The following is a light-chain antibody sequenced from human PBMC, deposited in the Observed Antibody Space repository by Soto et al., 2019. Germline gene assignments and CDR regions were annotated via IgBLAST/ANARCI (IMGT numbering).Light chain of an antibody. CDR1: QSVGGN. V-gene: IGKV3-15*01. Sequence: EIVMTQSPATLSVSPGERATLSCRASQSVGGNLAWYQQKPGRAPRLLVYGASTRATGISARFSGSGSGTEFTLTISSLQSVDFAVYYCHQYNTWLPGTFGQGTKLEMK. J-gene: IGKJ2*02. CDR3: HQYNTWLPGT. CDR2: GAS.